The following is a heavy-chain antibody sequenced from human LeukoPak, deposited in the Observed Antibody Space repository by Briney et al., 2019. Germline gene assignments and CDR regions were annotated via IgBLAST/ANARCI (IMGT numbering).Heavy chain of an antibody. CDR3: AKEVGSSWSNTFDI. V-gene: IGHV3-23*01. Sequence: GGSLRLSCAASGFTFSSYAMSWVRQAPGKGLEWVSAINGDGISTYYADSVKGRFIISRDNSKNTLYLQMNSLRAEDTAVYYCAKEVGSSWSNTFDIWGQGTMVTVSS. CDR1: GFTFSSYA. D-gene: IGHD6-13*01. CDR2: INGDGIST. J-gene: IGHJ3*02.